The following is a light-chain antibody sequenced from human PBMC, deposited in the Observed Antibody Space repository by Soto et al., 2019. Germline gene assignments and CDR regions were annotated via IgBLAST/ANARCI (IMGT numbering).Light chain of an antibody. CDR2: EVS. V-gene: IGLV2-14*01. Sequence: QSALTQPASVSGSPGQSITISCTGTSSDVGGYNYVSWYQQHPGKAPKLMIYEVSNRPSGVSNRFSGSKSGNTASLTISGLQAEDEADYYCSSYTSISTLVFGGATKLTVL. CDR1: SSDVGGYNY. CDR3: SSYTSISTLV. J-gene: IGLJ2*01.